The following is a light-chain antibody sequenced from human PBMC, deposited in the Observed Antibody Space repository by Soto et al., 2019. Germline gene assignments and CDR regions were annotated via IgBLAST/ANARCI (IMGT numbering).Light chain of an antibody. CDR2: EVS. J-gene: IGLJ1*01. V-gene: IGLV2-14*01. CDR3: SSYTTTDPYV. CDR1: SSDVGAYDY. Sequence: QSALTQPASVSGSPGQSITISCTGTSSDVGAYDYVSWYQQHPGKAPKYLIYEVSNRPSGISDRFSGSKSGTTASLTISALQAEDEADYYCSSYTTTDPYVFGTGNKVTVL.